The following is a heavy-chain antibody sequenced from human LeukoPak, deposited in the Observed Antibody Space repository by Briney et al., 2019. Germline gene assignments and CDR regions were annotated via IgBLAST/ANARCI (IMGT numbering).Heavy chain of an antibody. CDR3: AKDTRSGTGGRAFVY. Sequence: PGGSLSLSCAASGFTFSTYAVSWVRQAPGKGLEWVSAISGGGGTTYYADSVKGRFSISRDNSKNTLYLQMNSLRAEDTALYYCAKDTRSGTGGRAFVYWGQGTLVTVSS. CDR2: ISGGGGTT. J-gene: IGHJ4*02. D-gene: IGHD1-26*01. V-gene: IGHV3-23*01. CDR1: GFTFSTYA.